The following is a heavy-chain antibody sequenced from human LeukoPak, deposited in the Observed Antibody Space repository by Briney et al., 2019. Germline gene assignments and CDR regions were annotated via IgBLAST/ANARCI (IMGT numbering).Heavy chain of an antibody. V-gene: IGHV4-31*03. CDR1: GGSISSGGYY. CDR2: IYYSGST. CDR3: ASSRYYDFWSGYYHQNWFDP. Sequence: SETLSLTCTVSGGSISSGGYYWSWIRQHPGKGLEWIGYIYYSGSTYYNPSLKSRVTISVYTSKNQFSLKLSSVTAADTAVYYCASSRYYDFWSGYYHQNWFDPWGQGTLVTVSS. J-gene: IGHJ5*02. D-gene: IGHD3-3*01.